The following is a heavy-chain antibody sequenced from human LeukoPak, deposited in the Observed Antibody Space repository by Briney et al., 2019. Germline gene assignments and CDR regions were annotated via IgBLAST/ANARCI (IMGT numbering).Heavy chain of an antibody. CDR1: GYTFTSYG. J-gene: IGHJ4*02. CDR3: AGDRAAVVAAYYFDY. CDR2: ISAYNGNT. Sequence: ASVKVSCKASGYTFTSYGISWVRQAPGQGLEWMGWISAYNGNTNYAQKLQGRVTMTTDTSTSTAYMELRSLRSDDTAVYYCAGDRAAVVAAYYFDYWGQGTLVTVSS. V-gene: IGHV1-18*01. D-gene: IGHD2-15*01.